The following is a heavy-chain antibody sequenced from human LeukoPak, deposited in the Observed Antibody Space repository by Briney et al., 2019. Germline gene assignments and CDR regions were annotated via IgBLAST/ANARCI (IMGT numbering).Heavy chain of an antibody. V-gene: IGHV3-30-3*01. CDR2: ISYDGSNK. CDR1: GFTFSSYA. D-gene: IGHD3-10*01. CDR3: ARDLITIHAFDI. J-gene: IGHJ3*02. Sequence: GGSLRLSCAASGFTFSSYAMHWVRQAPGKGLGWVAVISYDGSNKYYADSVKGRFTISRDNAKNSLYLQMNSLRAEDTAVYYCARDLITIHAFDIWGQGTMVTVSS.